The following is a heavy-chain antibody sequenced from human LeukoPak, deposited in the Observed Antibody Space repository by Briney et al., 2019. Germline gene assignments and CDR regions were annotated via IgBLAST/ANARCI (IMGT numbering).Heavy chain of an antibody. J-gene: IGHJ4*02. V-gene: IGHV3-23*01. Sequence: GGSLRLSCAASGFTFSSYAMSWVRQAPGKGLEWVSAIIGSGDTTYYADSVKGRLTISRDNAKNSLYLQMNSLRAEDTAVYYCARGGMIVVPTRGFDYWGQGTLVTVSS. CDR1: GFTFSSYA. CDR2: IIGSGDTT. D-gene: IGHD3-22*01. CDR3: ARGGMIVVPTRGFDY.